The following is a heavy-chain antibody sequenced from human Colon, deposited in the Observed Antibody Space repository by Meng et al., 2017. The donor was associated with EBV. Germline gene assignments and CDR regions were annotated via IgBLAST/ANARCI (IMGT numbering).Heavy chain of an antibody. V-gene: IGHV4-31*03. D-gene: IGHD6-19*01. CDR1: GGSVSSGGYY. CDR2: IYYSGST. Sequence: QSHRHESGPGLVKPSQTLSLTCTVSGGSVSSGGYYWTWIRQHPGKGLEWFGHIYYSGSTFYNPSLKRRVIISIDTSKNQFSLNLRSVTAADTAVYYCARVSSGWDYFDYWGQGTLVTVSS. J-gene: IGHJ4*02. CDR3: ARVSSGWDYFDY.